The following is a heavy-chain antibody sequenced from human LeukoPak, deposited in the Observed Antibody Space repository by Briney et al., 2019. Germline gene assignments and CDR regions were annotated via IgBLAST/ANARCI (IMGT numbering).Heavy chain of an antibody. Sequence: GGSLRLSCAASGFTFSSYEMNWVRQAPGKGLEFISYISSSGSIIYYADSVKGRFTISRDNAKNSLYLQMNSLRGEDTAVYYCARAGGYSAYDYWGQGTLVTVSS. D-gene: IGHD5-12*01. CDR2: ISSSGSII. CDR1: GFTFSSYE. CDR3: ARAGGYSAYDY. J-gene: IGHJ4*02. V-gene: IGHV3-48*03.